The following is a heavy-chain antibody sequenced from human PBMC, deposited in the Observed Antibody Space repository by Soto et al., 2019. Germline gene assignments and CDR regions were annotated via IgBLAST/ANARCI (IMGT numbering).Heavy chain of an antibody. D-gene: IGHD3-22*01. J-gene: IGHJ4*02. V-gene: IGHV3-23*01. CDR2: ISSSGGST. Sequence: EVQLLESGGDLIQPGGSLRLSCAASGFTFSSYAMSWVRQAPGKGLGWVSAISSSGGSTFYADSVKGRFTISRDNTRNKLYLKMNSLRAEDTAIYCCAKYHPMTQPRPYFKYGGQGTL. CDR1: GFTFSSYA. CDR3: AKYHPMTQPRPYFKY.